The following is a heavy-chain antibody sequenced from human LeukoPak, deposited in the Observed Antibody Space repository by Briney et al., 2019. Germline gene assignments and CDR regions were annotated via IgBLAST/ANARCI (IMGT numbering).Heavy chain of an antibody. V-gene: IGHV1-46*01. CDR1: GYIFTNYG. CDR3: AREVTVTNYYYFDY. J-gene: IGHJ4*02. Sequence: ASVKVSCKASGYIFTNYGISWMRQAPGQGLEWMGIINPSGGSTSYAQKFQGRVTMTRDTSTSTVYMELSSLRSEDTAVYYCAREVTVTNYYYFDYWGQGTLVTVSS. CDR2: INPSGGST. D-gene: IGHD4-11*01.